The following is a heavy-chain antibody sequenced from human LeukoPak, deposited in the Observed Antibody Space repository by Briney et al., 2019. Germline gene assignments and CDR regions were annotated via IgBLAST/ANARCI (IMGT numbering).Heavy chain of an antibody. V-gene: IGHV4-59*08. J-gene: IGHJ3*02. Sequence: SETLSLTCTVSGGSITSYGWSWFRQAPGKGLEWIGFIYYSGRTKYNPSLQSRVTISLDTSEKKFSLKVTSVTAADTAVYYCTRLLANDSSGEPNTFDMWGQGTVVTVSS. CDR1: GGSITSYG. CDR2: IYYSGRT. CDR3: TRLLANDSSGEPNTFDM. D-gene: IGHD3-22*01.